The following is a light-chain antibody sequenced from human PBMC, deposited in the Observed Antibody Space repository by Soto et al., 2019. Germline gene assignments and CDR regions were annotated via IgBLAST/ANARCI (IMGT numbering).Light chain of an antibody. Sequence: QLVLTQPPSVSGAPGQRVTISCTGSSSNIGAGYDVHWYQQLPGTAPKLLIYGNSNRPSGVPDRFSGSKSGTSASLAITGLQAEDEADYYCQSYDSSLSGPVVVFGGGTKVTVL. J-gene: IGLJ2*01. CDR2: GNS. CDR3: QSYDSSLSGPVVV. CDR1: SSNIGAGYD. V-gene: IGLV1-40*01.